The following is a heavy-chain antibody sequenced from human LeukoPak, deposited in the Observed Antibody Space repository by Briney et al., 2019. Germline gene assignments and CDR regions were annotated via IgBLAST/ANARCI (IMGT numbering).Heavy chain of an antibody. CDR1: GGSISSTTYY. D-gene: IGHD3-3*02. CDR3: ARLAYWYFDL. V-gene: IGHV4-39*01. Sequence: PSETLSLICSVSGGSISSTTYYWGWIRQPPGKGLEWIGSLYYSGSTYYNPSLKSRVTISVDTSKNQFSLKLSSVTAADTAVYYCARLAYWYFDLWGRGTLVTVSS. CDR2: LYYSGST. J-gene: IGHJ2*01.